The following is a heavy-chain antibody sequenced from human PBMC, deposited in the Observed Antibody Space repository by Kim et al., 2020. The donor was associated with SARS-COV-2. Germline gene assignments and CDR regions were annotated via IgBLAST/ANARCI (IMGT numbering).Heavy chain of an antibody. CDR3: ARVPLYSSSWYFDY. Sequence: AGSVKGRVTITRDNSKNTLYRQMNSLRAEDTAVYYCARVPLYSSSWYFDYWGQGTLVTVSS. J-gene: IGHJ4*02. V-gene: IGHV3-66*01. D-gene: IGHD6-13*01.